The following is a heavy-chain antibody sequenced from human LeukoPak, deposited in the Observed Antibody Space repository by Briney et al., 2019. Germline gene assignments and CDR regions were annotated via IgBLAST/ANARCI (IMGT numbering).Heavy chain of an antibody. Sequence: GGSLRLSCAASGFTFSNYWMSWVRQAPGKGLEWVANIKQDGSEKYYVDSVKGRFTISRDNAKNSLYLQMNSLRAEDTAVYYCARVGTGRGFGYWGQGTLVTVSS. CDR1: GFTFSNYW. V-gene: IGHV3-7*01. J-gene: IGHJ4*02. CDR2: IKQDGSEK. D-gene: IGHD3/OR15-3a*01. CDR3: ARVGTGRGFGY.